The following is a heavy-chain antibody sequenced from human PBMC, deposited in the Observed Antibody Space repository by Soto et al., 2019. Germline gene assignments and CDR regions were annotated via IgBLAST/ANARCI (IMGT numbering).Heavy chain of an antibody. J-gene: IGHJ6*02. Sequence: SETLSLTCTVSGGSISSDYWSWIRQPPGKGLEWIGYIYYSGSTNYNPSLKSRVTISVDTSRSQFSLKVSSVTAADTAVYYCARDRGTFCSGGSCYSRGMDVWGQGTTVTVSS. CDR3: ARDRGTFCSGGSCYSRGMDV. V-gene: IGHV4-59*01. CDR1: GGSISSDY. CDR2: IYYSGST. D-gene: IGHD2-15*01.